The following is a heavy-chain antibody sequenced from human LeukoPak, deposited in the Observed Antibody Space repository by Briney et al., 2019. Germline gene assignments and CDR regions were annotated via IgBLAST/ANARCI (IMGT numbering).Heavy chain of an antibody. CDR3: ARDRHSYGFTLAA. CDR2: ISYDGNAK. V-gene: IGHV3-30*03. D-gene: IGHD5-18*01. Sequence: GGSLRLSCEASGFSFRGYGMHWVRQSPGKGLEWVAVISYDGNAKAFADSVKGRFIISRDNPKNTLFLQMNSLRPEDTGLYYCARDRHSYGFTLAAWGQGTPVIVSS. J-gene: IGHJ5*02. CDR1: GFSFRGYG.